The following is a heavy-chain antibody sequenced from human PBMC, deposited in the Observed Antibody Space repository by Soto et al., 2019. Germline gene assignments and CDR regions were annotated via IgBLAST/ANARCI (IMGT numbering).Heavy chain of an antibody. Sequence: QVQLVESGGGVVQAGRSLRFSCAASGFTFSNYGMHWVRQAPGKGLEWVIVISYDGNVAYYADSVKGRFTISRDNSKNTLYLQMNSLRTEDTAMYYCAKEGPITNWYFDYWGQGTLVTVSS. D-gene: IGHD1-1*01. CDR3: AKEGPITNWYFDY. CDR2: ISYDGNVA. J-gene: IGHJ4*02. CDR1: GFTFSNYG. V-gene: IGHV3-30*18.